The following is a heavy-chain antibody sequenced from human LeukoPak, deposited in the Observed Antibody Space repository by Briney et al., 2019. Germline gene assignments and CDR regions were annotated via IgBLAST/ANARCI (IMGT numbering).Heavy chain of an antibody. V-gene: IGHV3-74*01. CDR1: GFTFRSYW. CDR2: ISSDGSST. D-gene: IGHD5-18*01. J-gene: IGHJ4*02. CDR3: ARGEGLPFDY. Sequence: GGSLRLSCAVSGFTFRSYWMHWVRQAPGKGLVWVSCISSDGSSTRYADSVKGRFTISRDNAKNTLYLQMNSLRAEDTAVYYCARGEGLPFDYWGQGTLVTVSS.